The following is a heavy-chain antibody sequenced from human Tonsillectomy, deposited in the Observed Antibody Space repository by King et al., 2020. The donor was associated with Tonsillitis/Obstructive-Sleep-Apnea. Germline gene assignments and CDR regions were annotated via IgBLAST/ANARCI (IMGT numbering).Heavy chain of an antibody. J-gene: IGHJ4*02. CDR1: GGSISSSSYY. Sequence: HLQESGPGLVKPSETLSLTCTVSGGSISSSSYYWGWIRQPPGKGLEWIGSIYYSGSTYYNPSLKSRVTISVDTSKNQFSLKLSSVTAADTAVYYCATDIVVVPAAIGRDYWGQGTLVTVSS. D-gene: IGHD2-2*02. CDR2: IYYSGST. V-gene: IGHV4-39*01. CDR3: ATDIVVVPAAIGRDY.